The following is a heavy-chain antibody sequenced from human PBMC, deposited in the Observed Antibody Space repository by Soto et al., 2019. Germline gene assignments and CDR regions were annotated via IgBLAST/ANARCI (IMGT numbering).Heavy chain of an antibody. CDR2: ISVYSGNT. D-gene: IGHD3-10*01. V-gene: IGHV1-18*04. CDR1: GFTFSSYG. Sequence: QVHLVQSGAEVKKPGASVKVSCKAFGFTFSSYGFSWVRQAPGQGLEWMGWISVYSGNTKYAQKFQGRATMTTDTPTSTAYTELRSLRSDDTAVYYCARAEEGTSYAEPPFDFWGQGTLVTVSS. CDR3: ARAEEGTSYAEPPFDF. J-gene: IGHJ4*02.